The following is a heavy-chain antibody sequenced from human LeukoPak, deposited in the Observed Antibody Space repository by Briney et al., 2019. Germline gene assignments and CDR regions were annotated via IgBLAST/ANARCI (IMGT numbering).Heavy chain of an antibody. V-gene: IGHV1-2*02. J-gene: IGHJ5*02. CDR2: INPNSGGT. CDR1: GYTFTGYY. Sequence: ASVKVSCKASGYTFTGYYMHWVRQAPGQGLEWMGWINPNSGGTNYAQKFQGRVTMTRDTSISTAYMELSRLRSDDTAVYYCARDQYSSSWLDPWGQGTLVTVSS. D-gene: IGHD6-13*01. CDR3: ARDQYSSSWLDP.